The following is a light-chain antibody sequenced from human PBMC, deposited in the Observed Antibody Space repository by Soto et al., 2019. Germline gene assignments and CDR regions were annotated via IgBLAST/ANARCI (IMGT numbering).Light chain of an antibody. V-gene: IGKV1D-12*01. CDR2: AAS. CDR3: QQANSSPYT. CDR1: QDSSTW. Sequence: DIQLTQSPSSVSASVGDTVTITCRASQDSSTWLAWYQQKPGKAPKLLVYAASTLQSGVPSRFSGSGSGTEFTLTINSLQREDFATYYCQQANSSPYTFGQGTVLDIK. J-gene: IGKJ2*01.